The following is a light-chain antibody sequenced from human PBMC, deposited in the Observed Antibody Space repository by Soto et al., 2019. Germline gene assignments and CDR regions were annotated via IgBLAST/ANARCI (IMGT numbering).Light chain of an antibody. CDR2: DVS. J-gene: IGLJ2*01. CDR3: CSYAGSSTVV. Sequence: QSALTQPRSVSGSLGRSVTISCTGSSSDVGAYNYVSWYQQYPGKAPKLMIYDVSKRPSGVPDRFSGSKSGNTASLTISGLQADDEADYYCCSYAGSSTVVFGGGTKLTVL. CDR1: SSDVGAYNY. V-gene: IGLV2-11*01.